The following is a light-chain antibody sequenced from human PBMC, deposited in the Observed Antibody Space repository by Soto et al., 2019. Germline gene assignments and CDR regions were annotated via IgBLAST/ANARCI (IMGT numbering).Light chain of an antibody. J-gene: IGKJ1*01. CDR3: QQSYSDWT. CDR1: QSISSW. CDR2: DAS. V-gene: IGKV1-5*01. Sequence: IQMTQSPSTLSASVGDRVTITCRASQSISSWLAWYQQKPGKAPKLLIYDASSLESGVPSRFSGSGSGTDFALTISSLQPEDFATYYCQQSYSDWTFGQGTKVDIK.